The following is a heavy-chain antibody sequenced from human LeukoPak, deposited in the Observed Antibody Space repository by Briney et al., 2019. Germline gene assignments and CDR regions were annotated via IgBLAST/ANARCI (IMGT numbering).Heavy chain of an antibody. CDR3: ARDALRFLEWPY. CDR1: GGSISSSSYY. D-gene: IGHD3-3*01. J-gene: IGHJ4*02. CDR2: IYYSGST. Sequence: SETLSLTCTVSGGSISSSSYYWGWIRQPPGKGLEWIGSIYYSGSTYYNPSLKSRVTISVDTSKNQFSLKLSSVTAADTAVYYCARDALRFLEWPYWGQGTLVTVSS. V-gene: IGHV4-39*07.